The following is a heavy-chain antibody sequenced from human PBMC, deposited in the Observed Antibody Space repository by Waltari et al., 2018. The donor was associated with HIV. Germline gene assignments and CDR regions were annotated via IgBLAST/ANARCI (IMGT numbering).Heavy chain of an antibody. D-gene: IGHD5-18*01. CDR2: IIPILGIA. CDR1: GGTFSSYT. J-gene: IGHJ4*02. CDR3: ARDDGYSYGSAPDY. V-gene: IGHV1-69*08. Sequence: QVQLVQSGAEVKKPGSSVKVSCKASGGTFSSYTISWVRQAPGQGLEWMGRIIPILGIANYAQKFQGRVTITADKSTSTAYMELSSLRSEDTAVYYCARDDGYSYGSAPDYWGQGTLVTISS.